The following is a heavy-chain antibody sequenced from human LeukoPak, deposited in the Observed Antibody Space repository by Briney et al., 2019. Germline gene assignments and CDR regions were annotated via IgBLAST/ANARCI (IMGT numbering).Heavy chain of an antibody. D-gene: IGHD3-10*01. CDR1: GYSISSGYY. CDR3: ARLSQLSFGELLPFVDY. V-gene: IGHV4-38-2*01. J-gene: IGHJ4*02. CDR2: IYHSGST. Sequence: ASENLSLTCAVSGYSISSGYYWGWIRQPPGKGLEWIGSIYHSGSTYCNPSLKSRVTISVDTSKNQFSLKLSSVTAADTAVYYCARLSQLSFGELLPFVDYWGQGTLVTVSS.